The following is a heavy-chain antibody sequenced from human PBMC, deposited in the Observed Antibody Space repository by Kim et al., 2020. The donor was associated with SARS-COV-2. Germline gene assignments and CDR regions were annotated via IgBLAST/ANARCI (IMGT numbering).Heavy chain of an antibody. Sequence: SETLSLTCTVSGGSISSSSYYWGWIRQPPGKGLEWIGSIYYSGSTYYNPSLKRRVTISVDTSKNQFSLKLSSVTAADTAVYYCARHGTGLYYDSLTGYYRPFVYWGQGTLVTVSS. CDR1: GGSISSSSYY. J-gene: IGHJ4*02. D-gene: IGHD3-9*01. CDR2: IYYSGST. V-gene: IGHV4-39*01. CDR3: ARHGTGLYYDSLTGYYRPFVY.